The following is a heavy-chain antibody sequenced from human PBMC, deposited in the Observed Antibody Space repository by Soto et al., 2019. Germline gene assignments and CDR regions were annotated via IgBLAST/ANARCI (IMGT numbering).Heavy chain of an antibody. Sequence: GGSLRLSCAASGFTFSSYAMHWVRQAPGKGLEWVAVISYDGSNKYYADSVKGRFTISRDNSKNTLYLQMNSLRAEDTAVYYCARERRQQLVLYYYYGMDVWGQGTTVTVSS. CDR2: ISYDGSNK. CDR3: ARERRQQLVLYYYYGMDV. D-gene: IGHD6-13*01. V-gene: IGHV3-30-3*01. CDR1: GFTFSSYA. J-gene: IGHJ6*02.